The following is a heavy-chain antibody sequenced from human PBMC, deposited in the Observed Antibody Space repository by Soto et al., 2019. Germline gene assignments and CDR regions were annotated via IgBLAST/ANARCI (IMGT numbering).Heavy chain of an antibody. D-gene: IGHD6-19*01. CDR2: IWYDGSNK. CDR3: ARDGQGLAPYALDV. V-gene: IGHV3-33*01. J-gene: IGHJ6*02. Sequence: QVQLVESGGGVAQPGRSLRLSCTVSGFTFSGHAMHWVRQAPGKGLEWVTQIWYDGSNKYYAESVKGRFTISRDNSKNTLYLQMNSLRVEVTAVYYCARDGQGLAPYALDVWGQGTSVTVSS. CDR1: GFTFSGHA.